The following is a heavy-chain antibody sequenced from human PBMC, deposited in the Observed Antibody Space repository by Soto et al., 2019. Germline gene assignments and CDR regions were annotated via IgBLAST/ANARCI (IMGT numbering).Heavy chain of an antibody. CDR3: ASDMSTT. Sequence: QVQLVQSGAEVKKPGASVQVSCKASGYTFTSHDIIWMRQTTGQGLEWMGWMNPNSGHTNSAQKFQGRVTMTRDTSINTAYMELTNLRSEDTAIYYCASDMSTTWGQGTLVTVSS. D-gene: IGHD2-2*01. V-gene: IGHV1-8*01. J-gene: IGHJ5*02. CDR2: MNPNSGHT. CDR1: GYTFTSHD.